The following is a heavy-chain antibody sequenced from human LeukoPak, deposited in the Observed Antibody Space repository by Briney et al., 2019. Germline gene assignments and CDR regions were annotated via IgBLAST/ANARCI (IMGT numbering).Heavy chain of an antibody. CDR1: GFTFSSYG. CDR2: IWYDGSNK. V-gene: IGHV3-33*06. J-gene: IGHJ4*02. D-gene: IGHD2-15*01. Sequence: GRALRLSCAASGFTFSSYGMHWVRQAPGKGVEWVAVIWYDGSNKYYADSVKGRFTISRDNSKNTLYLQMNSLRAEDTAVYYCAKGLDWYCSGGSCYNIDYWGQGTLVTVSS. CDR3: AKGLDWYCSGGSCYNIDY.